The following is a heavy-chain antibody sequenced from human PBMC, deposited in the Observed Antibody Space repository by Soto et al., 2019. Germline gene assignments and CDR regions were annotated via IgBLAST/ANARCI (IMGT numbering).Heavy chain of an antibody. CDR3: ARGSIAAVHNWFDP. Sequence: PSETLSLTCAVYGGSFSGYYWSWIRQPPGKGLEWIGEINHSGSTNYNPSLKSRVTISVDTSKNQFSLKLSSVTAADTAVYYCARGSIAAVHNWFDPWGQGTLVTAPQ. V-gene: IGHV4-34*01. CDR1: GGSFSGYY. J-gene: IGHJ5*02. D-gene: IGHD6-6*01. CDR2: INHSGST.